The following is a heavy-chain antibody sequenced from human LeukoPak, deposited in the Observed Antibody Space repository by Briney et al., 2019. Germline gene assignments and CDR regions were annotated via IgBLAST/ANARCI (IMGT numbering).Heavy chain of an antibody. CDR3: ARGTPDYYMDV. V-gene: IGHV3-66*02. CDR2: IYSGGST. J-gene: IGHJ6*03. CDR1: GFTVSSNY. D-gene: IGHD2-15*01. Sequence: PGGSLRLSCAASGFTVSSNYMSWVRQAPGKGLEWVSVIYSGGSTYYADSVKGRFTISRDNSKNTLYLQMNSLRAEDTAVYYCARGTPDYYMDVWGKGTTVTVSS.